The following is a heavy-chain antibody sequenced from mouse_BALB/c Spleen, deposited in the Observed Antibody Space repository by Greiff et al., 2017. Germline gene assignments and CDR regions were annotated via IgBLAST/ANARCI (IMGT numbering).Heavy chain of an antibody. CDR2: ISYDGSN. CDR3: AREDYDYPFDY. D-gene: IGHD2-4*01. CDR1: GYSITSGYY. J-gene: IGHJ2*01. Sequence: ESGPGLVKPSQSLSLTCSVTGYSITSGYYWNWIRQFPGNKLEWMGYISYDGSNNYNPSLKNRISITRDTSKNQFFLKLNSVTTEDTATYYCAREDYDYPFDYWGQGTTLTVSS. V-gene: IGHV3-6*02.